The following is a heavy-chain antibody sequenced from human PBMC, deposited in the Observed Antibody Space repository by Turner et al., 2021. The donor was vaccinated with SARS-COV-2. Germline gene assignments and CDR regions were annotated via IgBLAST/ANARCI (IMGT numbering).Heavy chain of an antibody. J-gene: IGHJ4*02. CDR1: GYTFTAYH. CDR2: LNPNTGGT. D-gene: IGHD1-20*01. CDR3: ARDSGITGVDI. Sequence: QVHLAQSGAEVKKPGASVKVSCKASGYTFTAYHMHWVRQAPGQGLEWVGWLNPNTGGTNYAQRFQGRVTITADASVNTAYMEMSSLTSDDTAVYYCARDSGITGVDIWSEGTLVTVSP. V-gene: IGHV1-2*02.